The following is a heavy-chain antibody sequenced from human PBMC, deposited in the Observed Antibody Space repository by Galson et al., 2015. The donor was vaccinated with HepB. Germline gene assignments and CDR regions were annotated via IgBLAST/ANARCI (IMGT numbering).Heavy chain of an antibody. CDR1: GDSVSSNSAA. D-gene: IGHD6-19*01. J-gene: IGHJ5*02. CDR3: ARGGYYSSGWYRYSWFDP. V-gene: IGHV6-1*01. Sequence: CAISGDSVSSNSAAWNWIRQSPSRGLEWLGRTYYRSKWYNDYAVSVKSRITINPDTSKNQFSLQLNSVTPEDTAVYYCARGGYYSSGWYRYSWFDPWGQGTLVTVSS. CDR2: TYYRSKWYN.